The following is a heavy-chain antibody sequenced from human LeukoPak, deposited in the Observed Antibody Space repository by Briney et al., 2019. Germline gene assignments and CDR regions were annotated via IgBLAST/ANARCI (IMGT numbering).Heavy chain of an antibody. D-gene: IGHD4-11*01. CDR2: ISLSGNSR. J-gene: IGHJ4*02. CDR1: GFTFSDYY. CDR3: ARAYASTGVDS. Sequence: GGSLRLSCAASGFTFSDYYMSWIRQAPGKGLEWISYISLSGNSRHYADAVEGRLTISRDNAKNSLYLEIHTLRAEDTATYYCARAYASTGVDSWGQGALVIVTS. V-gene: IGHV3-11*01.